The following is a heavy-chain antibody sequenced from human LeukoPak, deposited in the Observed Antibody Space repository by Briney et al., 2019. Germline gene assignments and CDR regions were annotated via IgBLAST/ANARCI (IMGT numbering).Heavy chain of an antibody. CDR1: GFTFTGDY. D-gene: IGHD3-10*01. CDR2: INPNSGGT. CDR3: ARGPRYGSGNYYNNY. V-gene: IGHV1-2*02. Sequence: ASVKVSCKASGFTFTGDYIYWVRQAPGQGLEWMGWINPNSGGTNYALKFQGRVTMTRDTSISTAYMELSRLRSDDTAVYYCARGPRYGSGNYYNNYWGQGTLVTVSS. J-gene: IGHJ4*02.